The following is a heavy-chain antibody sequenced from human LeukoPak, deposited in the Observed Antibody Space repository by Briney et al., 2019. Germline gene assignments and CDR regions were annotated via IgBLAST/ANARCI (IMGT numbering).Heavy chain of an antibody. Sequence: ASVKVSCKASGYIFTDYYLYWVRQAPGQGLEVMGWIKCDTGDTSYSQKFQGRVTMTRDTSITIAYMELSRLRSDDTAVYYCARDGSSLMVEFDYWGQGTLVTVSS. CDR1: GYIFTDYY. V-gene: IGHV1-2*02. J-gene: IGHJ4*02. CDR3: ARDGSSLMVEFDY. CDR2: IKCDTGDT. D-gene: IGHD2-15*01.